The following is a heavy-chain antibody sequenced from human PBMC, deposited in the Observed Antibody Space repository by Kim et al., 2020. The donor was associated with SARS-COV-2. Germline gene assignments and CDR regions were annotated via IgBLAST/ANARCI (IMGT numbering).Heavy chain of an antibody. D-gene: IGHD6-13*01. J-gene: IGHJ2*01. Sequence: SETLSLTCTVSGGSISSYYWSWIRQPPGKGLEWIGYIYYSGSTNYNPSLKSRVTISVDTSKNQFSLKLSSVTAADTAVYYCARVSVLTSSAGYWYFDLWGRGTLVTVSS. V-gene: IGHV4-59*01. CDR2: IYYSGST. CDR1: GGSISSYY. CDR3: ARVSVLTSSAGYWYFDL.